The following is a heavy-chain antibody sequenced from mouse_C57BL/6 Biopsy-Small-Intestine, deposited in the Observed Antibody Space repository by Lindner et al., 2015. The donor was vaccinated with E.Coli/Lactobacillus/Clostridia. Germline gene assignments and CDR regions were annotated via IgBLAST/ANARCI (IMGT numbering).Heavy chain of an antibody. J-gene: IGHJ4*01. CDR3: ARGTTVVEDYAMDY. CDR2: IYPGDGDT. Sequence: VQLQESGPELVKPGASVKISCKASGYAFSSSWMNWVKQRPGKGLEWIGRIYPGDGDTNYNGKFKGKATLTADKSSSTAYMQLSSLTSEDSAVYFCARGTTVVEDYAMDYWGQGTSVTVSS. CDR1: GYAFSSSW. D-gene: IGHD1-1*01. V-gene: IGHV1-82*01.